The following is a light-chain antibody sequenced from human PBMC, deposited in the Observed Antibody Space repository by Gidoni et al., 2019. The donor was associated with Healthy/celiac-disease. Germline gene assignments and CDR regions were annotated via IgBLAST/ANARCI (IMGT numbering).Light chain of an antibody. CDR3: QQYNNFPMYT. J-gene: IGKJ2*01. Sequence: EIVMTQSPATLSVSPGERATLSCRASQSVSSNLAWYQQKPGQAPRLLIYGASTRATGSPARFSGSGSGTEFTLTISSLQSEDFAVYYCQQYNNFPMYTFGQGTKLEIK. CDR1: QSVSSN. CDR2: GAS. V-gene: IGKV3-15*01.